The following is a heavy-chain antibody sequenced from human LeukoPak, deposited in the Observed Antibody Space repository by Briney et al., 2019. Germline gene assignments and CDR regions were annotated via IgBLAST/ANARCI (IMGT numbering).Heavy chain of an antibody. CDR3: ARRAGAYSHPYDY. V-gene: IGHV3-30*14. CDR2: ISYDGGNE. D-gene: IGHD4/OR15-4a*01. CDR1: GFTFRSYA. Sequence: GGSLRLSCAASGFTFRSYAMHWVRQAPGKGLEWVAVISYDGGNEYYADSVKGRFTISRDNSKNTLYLQMNSLRAEDTAVYYCARRAGAYSHPYDYWGQGTLVTVSS. J-gene: IGHJ4*02.